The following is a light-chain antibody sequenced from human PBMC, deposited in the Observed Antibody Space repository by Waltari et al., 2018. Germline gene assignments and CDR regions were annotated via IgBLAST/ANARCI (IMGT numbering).Light chain of an antibody. V-gene: IGKV1-39*01. CDR2: AAS. CDR1: QSISSY. CDR3: QQSYSTPWT. J-gene: IGKJ1*01. Sequence: DIQMTQSPSSLSASLGDRVTIPCRASQSISSYLNWYQQKPGKAPKLLIYAASSLQSGVPSRFSGSGSGTEFTLTISSLQPEDFATYYCQQSYSTPWTFGQGTKVEIK.